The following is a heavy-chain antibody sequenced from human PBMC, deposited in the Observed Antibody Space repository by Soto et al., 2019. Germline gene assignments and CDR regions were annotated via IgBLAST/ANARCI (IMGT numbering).Heavy chain of an antibody. CDR3: AKNQGVELVHPATVDWFDP. J-gene: IGHJ5*02. V-gene: IGHV3-23*01. D-gene: IGHD1-26*01. CDR1: CYSVYNLG. CDR2: ISVSGFKK. Sequence: LVSSSCCYSVYNLGMSWFCQTPGKGLELISSISVSGFKKYYADSVKGRFTISRDNSKSTVYLELNNLSAEDTAVYLCAKNQGVELVHPATVDWFDPPGERSVGTGSS.